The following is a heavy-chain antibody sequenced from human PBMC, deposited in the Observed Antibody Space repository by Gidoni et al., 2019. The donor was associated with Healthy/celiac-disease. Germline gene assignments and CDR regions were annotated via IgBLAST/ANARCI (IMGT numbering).Heavy chain of an antibody. CDR3: AKAHIVVVVAATIFQH. J-gene: IGHJ1*01. V-gene: IGHV3-23*01. D-gene: IGHD2-15*01. CDR1: GFPFSSYA. Sequence: EVQLLESGGGLVQPGGSLSLSCSASGFPFSSYAMSWVRQAPGKGLEWVSAISGSGGSTYYADSVKGRFTISRDNSKNTLYLQMNSLRAEDTAVYYCAKAHIVVVVAATIFQHWGQGTLVTVSS. CDR2: ISGSGGST.